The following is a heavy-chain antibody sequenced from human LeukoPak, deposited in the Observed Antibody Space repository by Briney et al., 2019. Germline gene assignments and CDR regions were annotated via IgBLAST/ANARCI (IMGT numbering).Heavy chain of an antibody. J-gene: IGHJ4*02. D-gene: IGHD2-15*01. Sequence: GGSLRFSCAASGFPFGSYVMSWVRQAPGKRPEWVSAISGDGGTYYADSVKGRFTISRDNSKNTLYLQMNSLGGEDTALYYCARYCGAASCYSGFDYWGQGTLVTVAS. CDR2: ISGDGGT. CDR1: GFPFGSYV. V-gene: IGHV3-23*01. CDR3: ARYCGAASCYSGFDY.